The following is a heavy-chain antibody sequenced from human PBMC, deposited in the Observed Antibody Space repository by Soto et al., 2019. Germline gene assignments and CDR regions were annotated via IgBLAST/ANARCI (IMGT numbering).Heavy chain of an antibody. V-gene: IGHV3-30*18. CDR1: GFTFSTYG. J-gene: IGHJ6*02. Sequence: QVQLVDSGGGEVQPGRSLTISCPASGFTFSTYGMHWVRQTPGKGLEWVAVISYDGTNKFYSDSVKGRFTISRDNFKNTLTLQMNSLRADDTAVYSCAKDLQSYGDYDYYCYGMDVWGLGTRVTVSS. CDR3: AKDLQSYGDYDYYCYGMDV. D-gene: IGHD4-17*01. CDR2: ISYDGTNK.